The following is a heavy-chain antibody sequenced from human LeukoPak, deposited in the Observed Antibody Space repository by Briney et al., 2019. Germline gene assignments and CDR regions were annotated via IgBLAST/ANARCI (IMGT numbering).Heavy chain of an antibody. Sequence: PGGSLRLSCVASGLTVSNHWMSWVRQAPGKGLEWVANIKQDGSEKYYMDSVKGRFTISRDNAENSLYLQMNSLRAEDTAVYYCARDVTGGYHIEGYWGQGTLVTVSS. CDR1: GLTVSNHW. V-gene: IGHV3-7*03. J-gene: IGHJ4*02. CDR3: ARDVTGGYHIEGY. CDR2: IKQDGSEK. D-gene: IGHD7-27*01.